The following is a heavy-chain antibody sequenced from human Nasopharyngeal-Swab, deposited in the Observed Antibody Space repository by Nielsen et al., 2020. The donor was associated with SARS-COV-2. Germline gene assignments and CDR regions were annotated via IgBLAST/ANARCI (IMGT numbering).Heavy chain of an antibody. D-gene: IGHD1-26*01. Sequence: SEILSLTCTVSGGFISTYYWSWIRQSPGKGLEWFGYLYNDVSTIYNPSLRSRVTMSVDTSKNQFSLTLHSVTAADTAVYYCAKQPYSSPYYYYGLDVWGPGITVTVSS. J-gene: IGHJ6*02. CDR3: AKQPYSSPYYYYGLDV. CDR1: GGFISTYY. CDR2: LYNDVST. V-gene: IGHV4-59*08.